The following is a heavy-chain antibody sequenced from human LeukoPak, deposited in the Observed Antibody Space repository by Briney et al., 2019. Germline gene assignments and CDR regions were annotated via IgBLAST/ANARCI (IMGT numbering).Heavy chain of an antibody. CDR2: ISGSGGST. CDR3: AKDMRAYSYGYDAFDI. Sequence: PGGSLRLSCAASGFTFSSYAMSWVRQAPGKGLEWVSGISGSGGSTYYADSVKGRFTSSRDNSKSTLYLQINSLRAEDTAVYFCAKDMRAYSYGYDAFDIWGQGTMVTVSS. J-gene: IGHJ3*02. CDR1: GFTFSSYA. V-gene: IGHV3-23*01. D-gene: IGHD5-18*01.